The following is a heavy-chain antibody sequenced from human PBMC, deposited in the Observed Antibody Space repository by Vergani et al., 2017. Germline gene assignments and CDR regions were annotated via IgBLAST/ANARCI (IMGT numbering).Heavy chain of an antibody. V-gene: IGHV4-30-4*01. J-gene: IGHJ3*02. D-gene: IGHD1-26*01. CDR1: GGSISSGDYY. CDR2: IYYSGST. Sequence: QVQLQESGPGLVKPSQTLSLTCTVSGGSISSGDYYWSWIRQPPGKGLEWIGYIYYSGSTYHNPSLKSRVTISLDTAKNQFSLKLSSVTAADTAVYYCAGWYSGSYSGGAYAFDIWSQGTMVTVSS. CDR3: AGWYSGSYSGGAYAFDI.